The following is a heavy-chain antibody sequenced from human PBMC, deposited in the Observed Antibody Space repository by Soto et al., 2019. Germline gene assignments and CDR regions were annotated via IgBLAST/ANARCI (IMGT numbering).Heavy chain of an antibody. V-gene: IGHV4-39*01. CDR3: VRDSGYYRTSH. D-gene: IGHD5-18*01. CDR2: ISYGGTT. CDR1: VGSISSSGNY. J-gene: IGHJ4*02. Sequence: QLQLQESGPGVVKPSETLSLTCTVSVGSISSSGNYWGWIRQPPGKGLEWIASISYGGTTYYNPSLKSRVTISADTSKNQFSLKLSSVTAADTAIYYCVRDSGYYRTSHWGQGTLVTVSS.